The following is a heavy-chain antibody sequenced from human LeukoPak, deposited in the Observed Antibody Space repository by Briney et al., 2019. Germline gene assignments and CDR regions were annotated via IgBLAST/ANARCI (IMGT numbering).Heavy chain of an antibody. D-gene: IGHD1-14*01. J-gene: IGHJ6*03. V-gene: IGHV1-69*05. CDR2: IIPIFGTA. CDR1: GGTFSSYA. Sequence: GASVKVSCKASGGTFSSYAISWVRQAPGQGLEWMGRIIPIFGTASYAQKFQGRVTITTDESTSTAYMELSSLRSEDTAVYYCARVVITARRNHYYYYMDVWGKGTTVTVSS. CDR3: ARVVITARRNHYYYYMDV.